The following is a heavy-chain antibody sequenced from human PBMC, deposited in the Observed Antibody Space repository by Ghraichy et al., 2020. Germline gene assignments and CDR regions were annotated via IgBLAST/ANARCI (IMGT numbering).Heavy chain of an antibody. CDR1: GYTFTTYG. CDR2: ISAYNGNT. J-gene: IGHJ4*02. V-gene: IGHV1-18*01. CDR3: ARDAAVSAPFDY. D-gene: IGHD6-19*01. Sequence: ASVKVSCKASGYTFTTYGISWVRQAPGQGLEWMGWISAYNGNTNYAQILQGRVTMTTDTSTSTAYMELRSLRSDDTAVYCCARDAAVSAPFDYWGQGTLVTVSS.